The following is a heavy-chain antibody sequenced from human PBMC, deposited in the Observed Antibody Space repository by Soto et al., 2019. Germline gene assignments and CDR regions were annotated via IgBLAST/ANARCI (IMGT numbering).Heavy chain of an antibody. D-gene: IGHD1-26*01. CDR1: GGTFSSYS. J-gene: IGHJ4*02. CDR3: ARDGGRHSGGIDY. CDR2: IIPIFGTA. Sequence: QVQLVQSGAEVKKPGSSVKVSCKASGGTFSSYSINWVRQAPGQGLEWMGEIIPIFGTANYAQKFQGRVTITADESTSTAYRELSSLRSEYTAVYYGARDGGRHSGGIDYWGQGTLVSVSS. V-gene: IGHV1-69*01.